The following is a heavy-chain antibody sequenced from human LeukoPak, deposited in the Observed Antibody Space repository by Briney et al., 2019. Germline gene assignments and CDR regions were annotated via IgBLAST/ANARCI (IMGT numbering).Heavy chain of an antibody. CDR3: ARKGFGELHYYYGMDV. J-gene: IGHJ6*02. Sequence: GASVKVSCKASGGTFSSYAISWVRQAPGQGLEWMGRIIPILGIANYAQKFQGRVTITADKSTSTAYMELSSLRSEDTAVYYCARKGFGELHYYYGMDVWGQGTTVTVSS. V-gene: IGHV1-69*04. CDR1: GGTFSSYA. CDR2: IIPILGIA. D-gene: IGHD3-10*01.